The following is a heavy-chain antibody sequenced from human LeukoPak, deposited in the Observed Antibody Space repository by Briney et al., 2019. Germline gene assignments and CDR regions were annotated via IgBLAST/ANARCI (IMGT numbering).Heavy chain of an antibody. V-gene: IGHV3-48*03. CDR3: AKDSRGSSAWNH. CDR1: GFSFSSYE. CDR2: ISNSGSSI. J-gene: IGHJ5*02. Sequence: GGSLRLSCAASGFSFSSYEMNWVRQAPGKGLEWVAYISNSGSSIYYADSVKGRFTISRDNAKNSLYLQMNSLRAEDTAVYYCAKDSRGSSAWNHWGQGTLVTVSS. D-gene: IGHD2-2*01.